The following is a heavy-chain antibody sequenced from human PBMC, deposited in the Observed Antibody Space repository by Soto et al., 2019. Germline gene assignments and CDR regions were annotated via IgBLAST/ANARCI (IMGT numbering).Heavy chain of an antibody. CDR2: ISASGGST. CDR1: GFTFSSYA. Sequence: GSRRLSCAASGFTFSSYAMSWVRQAPGKGPEWVSGISASGGSTSYADSVKGRFTISRDNSKNTLYLQMNSLRADDTAVYHCAKGQNSGTYRFYFDYWGQGALVTVS. V-gene: IGHV3-23*01. J-gene: IGHJ4*02. CDR3: AKGQNSGTYRFYFDY. D-gene: IGHD1-26*01.